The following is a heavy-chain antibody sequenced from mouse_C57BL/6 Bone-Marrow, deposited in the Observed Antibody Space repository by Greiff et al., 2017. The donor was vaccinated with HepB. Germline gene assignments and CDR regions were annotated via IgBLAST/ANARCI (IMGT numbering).Heavy chain of an antibody. V-gene: IGHV7-1*01. CDR2: SRNKANDYTT. CDR1: GFTFSDFY. CDR3: ARASSNYGYFDY. J-gene: IGHJ2*01. D-gene: IGHD2-5*01. Sequence: EVKLMESGGGLVQSGRSLRLSCATSGFTFSDFYMEWVRQAPGKGLEWIAASRNKANDYTTEYSASVKGRFIVSRDTSQSILYLQMNALRAEDTAIYYCARASSNYGYFDYWGQGTTLTVSS.